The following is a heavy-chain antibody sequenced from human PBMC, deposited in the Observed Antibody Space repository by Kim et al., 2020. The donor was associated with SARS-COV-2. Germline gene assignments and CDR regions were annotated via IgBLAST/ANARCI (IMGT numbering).Heavy chain of an antibody. CDR1: GGTLRIYA. V-gene: IGHV1-69*11. CDR3: VTDDRSVVAGKFDS. CDR2: IIPVLGTT. D-gene: IGHD2-2*01. J-gene: IGHJ4*02. Sequence: SVKVSCKASGGTLRIYAISWVRQAPGQGLEWMGMIIPVLGTTKYEQKFQGRVTIDADGSTSTAYMELSSLRSEDTAVYYCVTDDRSVVAGKFDSWGQGT.